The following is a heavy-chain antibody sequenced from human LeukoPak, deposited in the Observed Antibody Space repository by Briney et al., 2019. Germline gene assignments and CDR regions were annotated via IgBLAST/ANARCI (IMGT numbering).Heavy chain of an antibody. CDR1: GFTFSSYA. CDR2: IYYSGST. Sequence: PGGSLRLSCAASGFTFSSYAMSWIRQPPGKGLEWIGSIYYSGSTYYNPSLKSRVTISVDTSKNQFSLKLSSVTAADTAVYYCARRSGFGENYSEYFQHWGQGTLVTVSS. J-gene: IGHJ1*01. CDR3: ARRSGFGENYSEYFQH. D-gene: IGHD3-10*01. V-gene: IGHV4-39*01.